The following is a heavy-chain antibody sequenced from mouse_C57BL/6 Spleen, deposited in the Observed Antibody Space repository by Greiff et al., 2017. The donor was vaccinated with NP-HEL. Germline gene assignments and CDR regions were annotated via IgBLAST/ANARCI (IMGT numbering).Heavy chain of an antibody. V-gene: IGHV1-4*01. CDR2: INPSSGYT. J-gene: IGHJ4*01. CDR1: GYTFTSYT. D-gene: IGHD2-4*01. CDR3: ARKEDDYDLYAMDY. Sequence: QVHVKQSGAELARPGASVKMSCKASGYTFTSYTMHWVKQRPGQGLEWIGYINPSSGYTKYNQKFKDKATLTADKSSSTAYMQLSSLTSEDSAVYYCARKEDDYDLYAMDYWGQGTSVTVSS.